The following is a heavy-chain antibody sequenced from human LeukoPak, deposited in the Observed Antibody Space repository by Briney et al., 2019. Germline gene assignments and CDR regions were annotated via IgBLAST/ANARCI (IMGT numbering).Heavy chain of an antibody. CDR1: GLAFTSDG. D-gene: IGHD1-26*01. J-gene: IGHJ4*02. CDR2: ISAYNGHT. Sequence: ASVNFSCKASGLAFTSDGISWMRPARGQGSEWMGWISAYNGHTTYAQKRQGRVTETTDTSPSTAYMALRSLRSDDTAVYYCAIIVGATKVKDYWGQGTLVTVSS. CDR3: AIIVGATKVKDY. V-gene: IGHV1-18*01.